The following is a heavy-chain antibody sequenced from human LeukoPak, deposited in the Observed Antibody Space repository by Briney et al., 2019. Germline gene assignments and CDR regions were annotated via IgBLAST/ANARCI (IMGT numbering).Heavy chain of an antibody. CDR1: GYTFTGYY. D-gene: IGHD6-19*01. V-gene: IGHV1-18*04. CDR3: ARDRRGGWYVPDY. Sequence: ASVKVSCKASGYTFTGYYMHWVRQAPGQGLEWMGWISACNGNTNYAQKLQGRVTMTTDTSTSTAYMELRSLRSDDTAVYYCARDRRGGWYVPDYWGQGTLVTVSS. J-gene: IGHJ4*02. CDR2: ISACNGNT.